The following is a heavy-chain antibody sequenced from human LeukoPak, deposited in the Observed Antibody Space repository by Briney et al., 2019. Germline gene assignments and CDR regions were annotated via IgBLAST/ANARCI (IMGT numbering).Heavy chain of an antibody. CDR3: ARDNLAGRGYYYGMDV. V-gene: IGHV3-7*01. CDR1: GFTFSSYW. J-gene: IGHJ6*02. Sequence: GGSLRLSCAASGFTFSSYWMSWVRQAPGKGLEWVANIKQDGSEKYYVDSVRGRFTISRDNAKNSLYLQMNSLRAEDTAVYYCARDNLAGRGYYYGMDVWGQGTTVTVSS. CDR2: IKQDGSEK.